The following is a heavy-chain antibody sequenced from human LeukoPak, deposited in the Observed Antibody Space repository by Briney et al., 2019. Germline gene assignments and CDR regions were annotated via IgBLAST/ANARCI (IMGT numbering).Heavy chain of an antibody. D-gene: IGHD3-3*01. V-gene: IGHV3-7*03. CDR1: GFTFSSYW. Sequence: GGSLRLSCAASGFTFSSYWMSWVRQAPGKGLEWVANIKEDGSEKYYVDSVKGRFTISRDNAKNSLYLQMNSLRAEDTAVYYCARARPGYYDFWSGYDFYYYYYGMDVWGQGTTVIVSS. CDR3: ARARPGYYDFWSGYDFYYYYYGMDV. CDR2: IKEDGSEK. J-gene: IGHJ6*02.